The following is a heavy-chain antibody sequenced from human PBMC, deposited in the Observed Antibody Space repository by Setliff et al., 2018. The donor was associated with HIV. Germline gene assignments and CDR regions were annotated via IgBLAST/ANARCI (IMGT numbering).Heavy chain of an antibody. CDR1: GGSISSYY. D-gene: IGHD3-3*02. CDR2: IYTSGST. CDR3: ARDTFYLDY. J-gene: IGHJ4*02. Sequence: PSETLSLTCTVSGGSISSYYWSWIRQPPGKGLEWIGYIYTSGSTNYNPSLKSRVAISLDTSKNQFSLKMRSVTAADTAIYYCARDTFYLDYWGQGALVTVSS. V-gene: IGHV4-59*01.